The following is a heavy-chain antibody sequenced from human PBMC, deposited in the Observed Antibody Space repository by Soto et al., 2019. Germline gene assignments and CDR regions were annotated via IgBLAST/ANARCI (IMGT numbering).Heavy chain of an antibody. CDR3: TTDALRFLEWLSY. CDR1: GLTFSKAW. J-gene: IGHJ4*02. Sequence: EVQLVESGGGLVKPGGSLRLSCAAFGLTFSKAWMSWVRQAPGKGLEWVGRIKSKTDGGTTDYAAPVKGRFTITRDDSKNTLYLQMNSLKTEDTAVYYCTTDALRFLEWLSYWGQGTLVTVSS. D-gene: IGHD3-3*01. CDR2: IKSKTDGGTT. V-gene: IGHV3-15*01.